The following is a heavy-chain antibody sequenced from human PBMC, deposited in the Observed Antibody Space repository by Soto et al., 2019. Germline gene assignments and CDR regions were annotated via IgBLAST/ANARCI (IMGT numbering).Heavy chain of an antibody. CDR3: ARSGESDPDYGDYVVPDETNWFDP. J-gene: IGHJ5*02. D-gene: IGHD4-17*01. CDR1: GGSISSSSYY. CDR2: IYYSGST. Sequence: QLQLQESGPGLVKPSETLSLTCTVSGGSISSSSYYWGWIRQPPGKGLEWIGRIYYSGSTYYNPSLKSRVTISVDTSKNQFSLKLSSVTAADTAVYYCARSGESDPDYGDYVVPDETNWFDPWGQGTLVTVSS. V-gene: IGHV4-39*01.